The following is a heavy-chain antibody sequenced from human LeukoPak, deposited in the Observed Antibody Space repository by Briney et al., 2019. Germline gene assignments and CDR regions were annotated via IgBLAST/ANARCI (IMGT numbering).Heavy chain of an antibody. V-gene: IGHV3-7*04. CDR3: GRDDCSGESCYVD. D-gene: IGHD2-15*01. Sequence: PGGSLRLSCAASGFTSSRYWMSWVRQSPGKGLEWVAHIKQDGSEKYYLDSVKGRFTISRDNAKNSVYLQMNSLRGADTAVYYCGRDDCSGESCYVDWGQGTLVTVSS. CDR2: IKQDGSEK. J-gene: IGHJ4*02. CDR1: GFTSSRYW.